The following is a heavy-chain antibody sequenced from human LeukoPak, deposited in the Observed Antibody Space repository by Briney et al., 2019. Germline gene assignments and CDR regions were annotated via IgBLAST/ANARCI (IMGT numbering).Heavy chain of an antibody. CDR3: ARDRLAYSSGWYLVPADAYYYYGMDV. CDR1: GYTFTSYG. J-gene: IGHJ6*02. D-gene: IGHD6-19*01. V-gene: IGHV1-18*01. Sequence: GAAVKVSCKGSGYTFTSYGIGWVRQAPGQGLEWVGGISAYSGNTNYAQKLQSRVTMSTDTSTSTAYMELRSLRSDATAVYYCARDRLAYSSGWYLVPADAYYYYGMDVWGQGTTVTVSS. CDR2: ISAYSGNT.